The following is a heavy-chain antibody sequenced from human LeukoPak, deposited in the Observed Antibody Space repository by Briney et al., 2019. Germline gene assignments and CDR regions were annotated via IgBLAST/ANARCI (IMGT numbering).Heavy chain of an antibody. CDR3: AAGYTTLLYYFDY. D-gene: IGHD6-13*01. CDR1: GVSISNSSFY. CDR2: ISYLGCT. J-gene: IGHJ4*02. V-gene: IGHV4-39*01. Sequence: SETLSLTCTVSGVSISNSSFYWGWLRQPPGKGLECIASISYLGCTFYNPSLRSRVTISVDTSKNQFSLRLSSVTAADTAVYYCAAGYTTLLYYFDYWGQGTLVTVSS.